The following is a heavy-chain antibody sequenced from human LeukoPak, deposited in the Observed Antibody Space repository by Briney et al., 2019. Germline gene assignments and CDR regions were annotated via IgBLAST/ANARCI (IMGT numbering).Heavy chain of an antibody. D-gene: IGHD3-22*01. V-gene: IGHV4-59*12. J-gene: IGHJ6*03. CDR1: GGSISSYY. CDR2: IYYSGST. CDR3: ASVIVVVTPGSGGYYYYMDV. Sequence: SETLSLTCTVSGGSISSYYWSWIRQPPGKGLEWIGYIYYSGSTNYNPSLKSRVTISVDTSKNQFSLKLSSVTAADTAVYYCASVIVVVTPGSGGYYYYMDVWGKGTTVTVSS.